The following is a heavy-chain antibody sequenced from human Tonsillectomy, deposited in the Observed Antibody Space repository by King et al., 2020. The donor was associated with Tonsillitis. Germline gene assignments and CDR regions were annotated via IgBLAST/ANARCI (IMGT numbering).Heavy chain of an antibody. J-gene: IGHJ4*02. CDR1: GYSISSGHY. Sequence: VQLQESGPGLVKPSETLSLTCTVSGYSISSGHYWGWIRQPPGKGLEWIGSIYHSGSTYYNPSLKSRVTISVDTSKNRFSLKLSSVTAADTAVYYCARGGGIVVVPAAMGVVDYWGQGTLVTVSS. CDR3: ARGGGIVVVPAAMGVVDY. D-gene: IGHD2-2*01. CDR2: IYHSGST. V-gene: IGHV4-38-2*02.